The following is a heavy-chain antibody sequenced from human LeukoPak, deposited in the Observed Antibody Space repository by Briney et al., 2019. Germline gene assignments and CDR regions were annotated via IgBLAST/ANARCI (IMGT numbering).Heavy chain of an antibody. CDR1: GFTFSSYA. D-gene: IGHD3-9*01. V-gene: IGHV3-30*04. Sequence: GGSLRLSCAASGFTFSSYAMHWVRQAPGKGLEWVAVISYDGSNKYYADSVKGRFTISRDNSKNTLYLQMNSLRAEDTAVCYCATKGLRYFDWLLSPPYYYYGMDVWGKGTTVTVSS. CDR2: ISYDGSNK. J-gene: IGHJ6*04. CDR3: ATKGLRYFDWLLSPPYYYYGMDV.